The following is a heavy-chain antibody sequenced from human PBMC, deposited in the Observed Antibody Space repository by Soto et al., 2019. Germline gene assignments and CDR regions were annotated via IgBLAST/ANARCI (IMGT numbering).Heavy chain of an antibody. V-gene: IGHV4-34*01. D-gene: IGHD2-8*01. CDR3: ARAEYCTKGVCTGLDP. J-gene: IGHJ5*02. CDR1: GGSFSGYY. Sequence: PSETLSLTCAVYGGSFSGYYWSWIRQPPGKGLEWIGEINHSGSTNYNPSLKSRVTISVDTSKNQFSLKLSSVTAADPAVYYCARAEYCTKGVCTGLDPWGQGTLVTVSS. CDR2: INHSGST.